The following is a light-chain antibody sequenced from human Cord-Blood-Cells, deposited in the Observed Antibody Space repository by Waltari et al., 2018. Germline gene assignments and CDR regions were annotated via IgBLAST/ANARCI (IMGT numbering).Light chain of an antibody. CDR3: QQYGSSPPT. CDR2: GAS. Sequence: ELVSPQSSGHLSLSPGERATLSCRASQSVSSSYLTWYQQKPGQAPRLLIYGASSRATSIPDRFSGSGSGTDFTLTISSLEPEDFAVYYCQQYGSSPPTFGPGTKVDIK. J-gene: IGKJ3*01. CDR1: QSVSSSY. V-gene: IGKV3-20*01.